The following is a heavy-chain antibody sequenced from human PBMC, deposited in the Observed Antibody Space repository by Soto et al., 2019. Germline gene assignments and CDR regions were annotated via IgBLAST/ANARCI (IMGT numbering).Heavy chain of an antibody. D-gene: IGHD3-3*01. Sequence: SETLSLTCSVSGGTISGYYWTWIRQPAGKGLEWIGRIYSSGNTKYNPSPQSRVTMSLDTSNNQFSLRLTSVTAADTAVYYCARGQRFSDWFDPWGQGTLVTVSS. CDR3: ARGQRFSDWFDP. CDR1: GGTISGYY. CDR2: IYSSGNT. J-gene: IGHJ5*02. V-gene: IGHV4-4*07.